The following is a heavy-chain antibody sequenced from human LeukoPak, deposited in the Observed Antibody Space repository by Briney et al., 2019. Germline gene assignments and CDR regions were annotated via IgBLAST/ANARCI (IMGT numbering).Heavy chain of an antibody. Sequence: PSETLSLTCTVSGGSISSGDYYWRWIRQPPGKGLEWIGYIYYSGSTYYNPSLKSRVTISVDTSKNQFSLKLSSVTAADTAVYYCARDRSGYYYDDYYYGMDVWGQGTTVTVSS. D-gene: IGHD3-22*01. CDR3: ARDRSGYYYDDYYYGMDV. J-gene: IGHJ6*02. CDR2: IYYSGST. V-gene: IGHV4-30-4*01. CDR1: GGSISSGDYY.